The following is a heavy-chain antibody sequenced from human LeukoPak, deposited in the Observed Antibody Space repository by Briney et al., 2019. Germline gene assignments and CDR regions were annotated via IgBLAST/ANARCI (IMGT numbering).Heavy chain of an antibody. J-gene: IGHJ5*02. CDR3: ARGPNKADGGNSGSAWFDP. V-gene: IGHV1-8*01. D-gene: IGHD4-23*01. CDR2: MNPNSGNT. Sequence: GASVKVSCKASGYTFTTYDINWVRQATGQGLEWMGWMNPNSGNTGYAQKFQGRVTMTRNTSIITAYMELTSLRPEDTAVYYCARGPNKADGGNSGSAWFDPWGQGTLVTVSS. CDR1: GYTFTTYD.